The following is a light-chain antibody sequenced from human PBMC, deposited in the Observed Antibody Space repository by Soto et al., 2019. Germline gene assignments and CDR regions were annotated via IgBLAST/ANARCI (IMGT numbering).Light chain of an antibody. CDR3: QQFET. J-gene: IGKJ4*01. Sequence: EIVLTQSPGTLSLSPGERATLSCRASESLSSAYLAWYQQKPGQAPRLLLYGASTRATGIPDRFSGSGSGADFTLTINRLEPEDFAVYYCQQFETFGGGTKVDIK. CDR2: GAS. V-gene: IGKV3-20*01. CDR1: ESLSSAY.